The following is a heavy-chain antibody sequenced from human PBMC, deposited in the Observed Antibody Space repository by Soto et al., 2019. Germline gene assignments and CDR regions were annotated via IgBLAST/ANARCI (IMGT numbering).Heavy chain of an antibody. Sequence: ASVKVSCKASGGTFSSYAISWVRQAPGQGLEWMGGIIPIFGTANYAQKFQGRVTITADESTSTAYMELSSLRSEDTAVYYCARLVEDIVLMVSWGWFDPWGQGTLVTVSS. D-gene: IGHD2-8*01. V-gene: IGHV1-69*13. CDR1: GGTFSSYA. CDR3: ARLVEDIVLMVSWGWFDP. CDR2: IIPIFGTA. J-gene: IGHJ5*02.